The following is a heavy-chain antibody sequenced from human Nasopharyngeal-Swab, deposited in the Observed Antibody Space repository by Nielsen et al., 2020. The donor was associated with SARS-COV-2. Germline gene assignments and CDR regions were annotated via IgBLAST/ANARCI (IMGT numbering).Heavy chain of an antibody. CDR2: IYPGDSDT. J-gene: IGHJ4*02. Sequence: GESLKISCKGSGYSFTSYWIGWVRQMPGKGLEWMGIIYPGDSDTRYSPSFQGQVTISADKSISTAYLQWSSLKASDTAMYYCARPTRLWFGELLSPDNYFDYWGQGTLVTVPS. CDR3: ARPTRLWFGELLSPDNYFDY. V-gene: IGHV5-51*01. D-gene: IGHD3-10*01. CDR1: GYSFTSYW.